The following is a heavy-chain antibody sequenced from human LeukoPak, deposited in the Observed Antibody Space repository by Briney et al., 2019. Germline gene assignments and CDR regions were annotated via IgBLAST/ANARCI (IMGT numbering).Heavy chain of an antibody. CDR2: ISSSGSTI. CDR1: GFTFSSYE. CDR3: AREQRGFGELDY. Sequence: GGSLRLSCAASGFTFSSYEMNWVRQAPGKGLEWVSYISSSGSTIYYADSMKGRFTISRDNAKNSLYLQMNSLRAEDTAVYYCAREQRGFGELDYWGQGTLVTVSS. V-gene: IGHV3-48*03. D-gene: IGHD3-10*01. J-gene: IGHJ4*02.